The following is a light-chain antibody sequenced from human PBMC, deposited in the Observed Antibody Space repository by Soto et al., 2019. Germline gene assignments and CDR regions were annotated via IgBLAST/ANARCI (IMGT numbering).Light chain of an antibody. CDR3: QQYGSSPLT. J-gene: IGKJ4*01. V-gene: IGKV3-20*01. CDR1: QSVSRNY. CDR2: GAS. Sequence: EVVLTQSPGTLSFSPGERATLSCRASQSVSRNYLAWYQKKPGQAPRLLIYGASTRATGIPARFSGSGSGTDFTLTISRLEPEDFAVYYCQQYGSSPLTFGGGTKVDNK.